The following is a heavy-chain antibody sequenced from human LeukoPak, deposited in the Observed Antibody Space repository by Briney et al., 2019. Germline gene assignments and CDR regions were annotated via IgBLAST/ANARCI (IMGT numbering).Heavy chain of an antibody. Sequence: SQTLSLTCTVSGGSISSGSYYWSWIRQPAGKGLEWIGRIYTSGSTNYNPSLKSRVTISVDTSKNQFSLKLSFVTAADTAVYYCARAPDWYFDLWGRGTLVTVSS. D-gene: IGHD2-2*01. J-gene: IGHJ2*01. V-gene: IGHV4-61*02. CDR3: ARAPDWYFDL. CDR2: IYTSGST. CDR1: GGSISSGSYY.